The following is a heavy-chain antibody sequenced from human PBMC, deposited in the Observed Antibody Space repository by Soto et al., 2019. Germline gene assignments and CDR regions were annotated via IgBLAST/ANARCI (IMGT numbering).Heavy chain of an antibody. Sequence: QITLKESGTTRVKPTQTLTLTCTFSGFSLSTDGVGVGWIRQPPGKALEWLALIYWDDDQRYSPSLKTRLTITKDTSKNQVVLTMTNMDPVDTATYYCAHAYGGTSWPNDAFDVWGQGTVVTVSS. CDR2: IYWDDDQ. CDR3: AHAYGGTSWPNDAFDV. D-gene: IGHD2-2*01. V-gene: IGHV2-5*02. CDR1: GFSLSTDGVG. J-gene: IGHJ3*01.